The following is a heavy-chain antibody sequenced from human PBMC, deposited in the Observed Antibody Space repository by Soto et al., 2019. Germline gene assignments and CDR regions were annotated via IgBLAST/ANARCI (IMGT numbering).Heavy chain of an antibody. V-gene: IGHV3-33*01. J-gene: IGHJ5*01. Sequence: QGQLVESGGGVVQPGGSLRLSCAASGFIFSAYGIHWVRQAPGKGLEWVAIVWNDGINKYYADSVKGRFTISRDNFKNTVDLQMNSLRVEDTAVYFCARLAYSNFLWGLDSWGQGTLVTASS. CDR3: ARLAYSNFLWGLDS. CDR2: VWNDGINK. CDR1: GFIFSAYG. D-gene: IGHD1-26*01.